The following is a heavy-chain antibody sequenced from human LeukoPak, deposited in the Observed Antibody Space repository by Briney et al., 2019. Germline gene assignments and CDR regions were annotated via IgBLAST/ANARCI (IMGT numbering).Heavy chain of an antibody. D-gene: IGHD5-12*01. V-gene: IGHV4-34*01. CDR3: ARGYSGYDLRVLYYYYMDV. CDR2: VNHSGST. J-gene: IGHJ6*03. CDR1: GGSFSGYY. Sequence: SETLSLTCAVYGGSFSGYYWSWIRQPPGKGLEWIGEVNHSGSTNYNPSLKRRVTISVDTSKNQFSLKLSSVTAADTAVYYCARGYSGYDLRVLYYYYMDVWGKGTTVTVSS.